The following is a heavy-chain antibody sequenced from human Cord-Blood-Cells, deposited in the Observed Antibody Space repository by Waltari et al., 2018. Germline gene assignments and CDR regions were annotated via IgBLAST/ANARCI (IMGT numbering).Heavy chain of an antibody. CDR1: GGTFSSYA. CDR3: ARDTPSYGFAFDI. J-gene: IGHJ3*02. CDR2: IIPILGIA. D-gene: IGHD5-18*01. V-gene: IGHV1-69*09. Sequence: QVQLVQSGAEVKKPGSSVKVSCKASGGTFSSYAISWVRQAPGQGREWMGRIIPILGIANYAQKFQGRVTITADKSTSTAYMELSSLRSEDTAVYYCARDTPSYGFAFDIWGQGTMVTVSS.